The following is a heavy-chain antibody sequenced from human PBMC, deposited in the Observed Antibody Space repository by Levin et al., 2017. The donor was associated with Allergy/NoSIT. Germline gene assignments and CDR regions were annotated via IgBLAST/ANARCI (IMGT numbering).Heavy chain of an antibody. J-gene: IGHJ5*01. CDR1: GFTFSNSW. V-gene: IGHV3-74*01. Sequence: PGGSLRLSCAASGFTFSNSWMHWVRQVPGKGLEWVSHIDSDGSGTTYADSVKGRFTISRDNRKNTLYLQTNSLRVEDTAVYYCVSNWFDSWGQGTLVTVSS. D-gene: IGHD3-16*02. CDR2: IDSDGSGT. CDR3: VSNWFDS.